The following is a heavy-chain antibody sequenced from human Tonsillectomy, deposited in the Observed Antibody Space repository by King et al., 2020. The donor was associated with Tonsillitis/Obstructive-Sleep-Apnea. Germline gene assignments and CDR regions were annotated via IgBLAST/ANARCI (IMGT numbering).Heavy chain of an antibody. V-gene: IGHV3-30*04. D-gene: IGHD3-10*01. CDR1: GFTFSSYT. J-gene: IGHJ6*02. CDR3: AREPSYGSGVDGMDV. Sequence: VQLVESGGGVVQPGRSLRLSCEGSGFTFSSYTMHWVRQAPGKGLEWVAVISYDGSNKYYAESVKGRFTISRDNSKNTLYLQMNSLRVEDTAVNYCAREPSYGSGVDGMDVWGQGTTVTVSS. CDR2: ISYDGSNK.